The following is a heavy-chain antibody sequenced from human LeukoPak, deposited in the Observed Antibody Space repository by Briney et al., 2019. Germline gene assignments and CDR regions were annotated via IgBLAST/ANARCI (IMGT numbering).Heavy chain of an antibody. CDR3: ARDNPGGGFDP. V-gene: IGHV3-33*01. D-gene: IGHD1-1*01. J-gene: IGHJ5*02. CDR2: IWYDGSNK. Sequence: SGGSLRLSCAASGFTFSSYGMHWVRQAPGKGLEWVAVIWYDGSNKYYADSVKGRFTIFRDNSKNTLYLQMNSLRAEDTAVYYCARDNPGGGFDPWGQGTLVTVSS. CDR1: GFTFSSYG.